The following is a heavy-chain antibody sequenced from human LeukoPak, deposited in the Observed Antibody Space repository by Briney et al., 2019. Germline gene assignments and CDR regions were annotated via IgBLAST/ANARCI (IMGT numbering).Heavy chain of an antibody. V-gene: IGHV1-18*01. D-gene: IGHD3-22*01. CDR2: ISAYNGNT. CDR3: ARTRIVANWFDP. J-gene: IGHJ5*02. Sequence: ASVKVSCKASGYTFTSYGISWVRQAPGQGLEWMGWISAYNGNTNYAQKLQGRVTMTRNTSISTAYMELSSLRSEDTAAYYCARTRIVANWFDPWGQGTLVTVSS. CDR1: GYTFTSYG.